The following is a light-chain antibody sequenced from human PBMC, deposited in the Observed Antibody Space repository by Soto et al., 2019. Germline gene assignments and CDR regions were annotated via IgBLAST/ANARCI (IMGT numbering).Light chain of an antibody. V-gene: IGKV1-5*03. CDR1: QTIRSW. Sequence: DIQMTQSPSTLSGSVGDRVTITCRASQTIRSWLAWYQQKPGKAPKLLIYKASTLKSGVPSRFSGSGSGTEFTLTISSLQPDDFATYYCQHYNSYSEALGQGTKVDIK. J-gene: IGKJ1*01. CDR3: QHYNSYSEA. CDR2: KAS.